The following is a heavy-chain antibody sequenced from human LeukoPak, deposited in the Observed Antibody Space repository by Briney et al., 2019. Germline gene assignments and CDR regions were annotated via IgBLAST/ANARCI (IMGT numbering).Heavy chain of an antibody. CDR1: GFTFSSYS. CDR2: ISSSSSYI. Sequence: GGSLILSCAASGFTFSSYSMNWVRQPPGKGLEWVSSISSSSSYIYYADSVKGRFTISRDNAKNSLYLQMNSLRAEDTAVYYCARDEYSSSFNWFDPWGQGTLVTVSS. D-gene: IGHD6-6*01. CDR3: ARDEYSSSFNWFDP. V-gene: IGHV3-21*01. J-gene: IGHJ5*02.